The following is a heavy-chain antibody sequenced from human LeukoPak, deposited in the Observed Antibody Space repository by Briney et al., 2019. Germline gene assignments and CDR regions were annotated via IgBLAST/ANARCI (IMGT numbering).Heavy chain of an antibody. CDR2: ISGSGGST. CDR3: AKDQYYDSSVDY. CDR1: GGSISSYY. V-gene: IGHV3-23*01. Sequence: ETLSLTCTVSGGSISSYYWSWVRQAPGKGLEWVSAISGSGGSTYYADSVKGRFTISRDNSKNTLYLQMNSLRAEDTAVYYCAKDQYYDSSVDYWGQGTLVTVSS. D-gene: IGHD3-22*01. J-gene: IGHJ4*02.